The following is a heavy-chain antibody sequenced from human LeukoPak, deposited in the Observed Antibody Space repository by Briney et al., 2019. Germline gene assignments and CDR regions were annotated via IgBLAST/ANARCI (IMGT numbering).Heavy chain of an antibody. D-gene: IGHD2-21*02. Sequence: ASAKVSCKASGYTFTSYYMHWVRQAPGQGLEWMGIINPSGGSTSYAQKFQGRVTMTRDTSTSTVYMELSSLRSEDTAVYYCARDWTHCGGDCYFLFGSFGAFDIWGQGTMVTVSS. CDR2: INPSGGST. CDR3: ARDWTHCGGDCYFLFGSFGAFDI. V-gene: IGHV1-46*01. J-gene: IGHJ3*02. CDR1: GYTFTSYY.